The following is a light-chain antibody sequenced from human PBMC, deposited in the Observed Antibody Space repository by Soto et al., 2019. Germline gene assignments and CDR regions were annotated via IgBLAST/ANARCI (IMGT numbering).Light chain of an antibody. CDR1: SSDVGGYNY. Sequence: QSVLTQPASVSGSPGQSITISCTGTSSDVGGYNYVSWYQHHPGKAPKLMIYEVSNRPSGVSNRFSGSKSGNTASLTISGLQDEDEADYFCTSYTSSSTWVFGGGTKLTVL. J-gene: IGLJ3*02. CDR2: EVS. CDR3: TSYTSSSTWV. V-gene: IGLV2-14*01.